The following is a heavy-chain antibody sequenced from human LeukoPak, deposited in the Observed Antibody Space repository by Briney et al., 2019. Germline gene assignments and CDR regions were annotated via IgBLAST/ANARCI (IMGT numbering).Heavy chain of an antibody. CDR1: GGTFSSYA. D-gene: IGHD2-2*01. J-gene: IGHJ4*02. V-gene: IGHV1-69*13. CDR3: ASPGELGYCSSTSCFDY. CDR2: IIPIFGTA. Sequence: SVKVSCKASGGTFSSYAISWVPQAPGQGLEWMGGIIPIFGTANYAQKFQGRVTITADESTSTAYMELSSLRSEDTAVYYCASPGELGYCSSTSCFDYWGQGTLVTVSS.